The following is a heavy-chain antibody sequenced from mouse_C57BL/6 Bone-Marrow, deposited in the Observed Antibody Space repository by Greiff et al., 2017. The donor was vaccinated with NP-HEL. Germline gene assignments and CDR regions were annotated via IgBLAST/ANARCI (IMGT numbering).Heavy chain of an antibody. J-gene: IGHJ3*01. V-gene: IGHV1-22*01. Sequence: EVKLQESGPELVKPGASVKMSCKASGYTFTDYNMHWVKQSHGKSLEWIGYINPNNGGTSYNQKFKGKATLTVNKSSSTAYMELRSLTSEDSAVYYCASRDSSGYVGFAYWGQGTLVTVSA. D-gene: IGHD3-2*02. CDR1: GYTFTDYN. CDR2: INPNNGGT. CDR3: ASRDSSGYVGFAY.